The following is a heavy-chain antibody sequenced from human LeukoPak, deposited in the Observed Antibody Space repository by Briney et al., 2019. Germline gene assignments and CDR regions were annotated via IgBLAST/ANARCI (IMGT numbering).Heavy chain of an antibody. D-gene: IGHD3-16*02. Sequence: GASVKVSCKASGYTFTGYYMHWVRQAPGQGLEWMGWINPNSGGTNYAQKFQGRVTMTRDTSISTAYMELSRLRSDDTAVYYCARVYYGSGSYYDYVWGSYRSYYFDYWGQGTLVTVSS. V-gene: IGHV1-2*02. J-gene: IGHJ4*02. CDR2: INPNSGGT. CDR3: ARVYYGSGSYYDYVWGSYRSYYFDY. CDR1: GYTFTGYY.